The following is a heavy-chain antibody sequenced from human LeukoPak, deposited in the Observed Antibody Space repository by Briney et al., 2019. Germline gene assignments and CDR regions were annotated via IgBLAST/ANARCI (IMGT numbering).Heavy chain of an antibody. D-gene: IGHD2-21*01. CDR1: GFTFSSYA. CDR2: ISGSGGSA. Sequence: GGSLRLSCAASGFTFSSYAMSWVSQAPGKGLEWVSAISGSGGSAYYADSVKGRFTISRDNSKNTLYLQMNSLRAYDTAVYYCATEKGDSPDYWGQGTLVTVSS. V-gene: IGHV3-23*01. J-gene: IGHJ4*02. CDR3: ATEKGDSPDY.